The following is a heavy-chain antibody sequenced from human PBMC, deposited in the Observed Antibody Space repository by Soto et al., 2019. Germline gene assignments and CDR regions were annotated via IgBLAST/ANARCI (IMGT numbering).Heavy chain of an antibody. CDR1: GYSFASYW. CDR3: ARRGIAAAGADAFDI. J-gene: IGHJ3*02. CDR2: IYPGDSDT. Sequence: XESLNISCKGSGYSFASYWIGWVRQMPGKGLEWMGIIYPGDSDTRYSPSFQGQVTISADKSISTAYLQWSSLKASDTAMYHCARRGIAAAGADAFDIWGQGTMVTVSS. V-gene: IGHV5-51*01. D-gene: IGHD6-13*01.